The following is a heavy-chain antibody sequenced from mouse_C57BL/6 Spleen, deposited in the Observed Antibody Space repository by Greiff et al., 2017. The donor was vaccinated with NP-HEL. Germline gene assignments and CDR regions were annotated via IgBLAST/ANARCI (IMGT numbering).Heavy chain of an antibody. V-gene: IGHV5-6*01. Sequence: VQLKESGGDLVKPGGSLKLSCAASGFTFSSYGMSWVRQTPDNRLEWVATISSGGSYTYYPDSVKGRFTLSRDNAKNTLYLQMSSLKSEDTAMYYCARSGSNYSAMDYWGQGTSVTVSS. CDR2: ISSGGSYT. J-gene: IGHJ4*01. CDR1: GFTFSSYG. D-gene: IGHD2-5*01. CDR3: ARSGSNYSAMDY.